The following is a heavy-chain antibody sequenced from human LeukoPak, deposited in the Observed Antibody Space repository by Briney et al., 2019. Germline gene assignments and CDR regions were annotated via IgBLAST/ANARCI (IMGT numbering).Heavy chain of an antibody. CDR1: GASINSGGYS. CDR3: ARGNRGYSYGLFDY. D-gene: IGHD5-18*01. Sequence: SETLSLTCTVSGASINSGGYSWSWIRQHPGKGLEWIGYIYYSGSTYYNPSLKSRVTISVDTSKNQFSLKLSSVTAADTAVYYCARGNRGYSYGLFDYWGQGTLVTVPS. J-gene: IGHJ4*02. V-gene: IGHV4-31*03. CDR2: IYYSGST.